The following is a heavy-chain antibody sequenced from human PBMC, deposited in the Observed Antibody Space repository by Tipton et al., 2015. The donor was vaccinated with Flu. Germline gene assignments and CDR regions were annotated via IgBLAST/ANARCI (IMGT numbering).Heavy chain of an antibody. CDR3: ARAPRDYYHYMDV. CDR2: INPSGGST. V-gene: IGHV1-46*01. Sequence: QSGPEVKKPGASVKVSCKASGYTFTNYYMHWVRQAPGQGLEWMGIINPSGGSTNYAQKFQGRVTITADKSTSTAYMELSSLRSEDTAVYYCARAPRDYYHYMDVWGKGTTVTVSS. J-gene: IGHJ6*03. CDR1: GYTFTNYY.